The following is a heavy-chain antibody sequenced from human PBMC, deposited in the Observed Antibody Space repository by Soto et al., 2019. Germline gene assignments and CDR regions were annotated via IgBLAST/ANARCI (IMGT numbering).Heavy chain of an antibody. J-gene: IGHJ5*02. CDR2: IYKSGTT. V-gene: IGHV4-34*10. CDR3: ARQRRGGYWFAP. Sequence: SETLSLTCAVYGGSFSGYYWTWIRQPPGKGLEWIGSIYKSGTTNYNPSLKSRITVSIDTSKNQFSLNLTSVTAADTALYYCARQRRGGYWFAPWGQGTPVTVSS. CDR1: GGSFSGYY.